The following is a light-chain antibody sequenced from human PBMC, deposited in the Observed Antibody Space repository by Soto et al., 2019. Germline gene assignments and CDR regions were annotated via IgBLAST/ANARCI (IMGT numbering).Light chain of an antibody. CDR1: QSVDRY. CDR3: QQGSHWYT. Sequence: EIVLTQSPATLSLSPGDRATISCRASQSVDRYLAWYQERPGQAPRLLIYDTSDRATGIPDRFSGSGSGTDFTLTISSVEPEDFAVYYCQQGSHWYTFGQGTRLEIK. J-gene: IGKJ5*01. V-gene: IGKV3-11*01. CDR2: DTS.